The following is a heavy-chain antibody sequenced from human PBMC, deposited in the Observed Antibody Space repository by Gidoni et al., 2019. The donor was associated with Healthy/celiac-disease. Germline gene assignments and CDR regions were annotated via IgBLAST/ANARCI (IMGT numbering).Heavy chain of an antibody. V-gene: IGHV3-21*01. CDR1: GFTFSSYS. Sequence: EVQLVESGGGLVKPGGSLRLSCAASGFTFSSYSMNWVRQDPGKGLEWVSSISSSSSYIYYADSVKGRFTISRDNAKNSLYLQMNSLRAEDTAVYYCAREADSSSWTYGMDVWGQGTTVTVSS. CDR2: ISSSSSYI. D-gene: IGHD6-13*01. CDR3: AREADSSSWTYGMDV. J-gene: IGHJ6*02.